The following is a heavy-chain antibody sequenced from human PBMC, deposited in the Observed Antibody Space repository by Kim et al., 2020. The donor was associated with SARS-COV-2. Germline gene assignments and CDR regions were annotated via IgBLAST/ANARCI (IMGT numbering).Heavy chain of an antibody. V-gene: IGHV4-31*03. D-gene: IGHD3-10*01. CDR1: GGSISSGGYY. Sequence: SETLSLTCTVSGGSISSGGYYWSWIRQHPGKGLEWIGYIYYSGSTYYNPSLKSRVTISVDTSKNQFSLKLSSVTAADTAVYYCARERVRRFMVRGSGRSTATAFDSWGQGTLVTVSS. CDR3: ARERVRRFMVRGSGRSTATAFDS. J-gene: IGHJ4*02. CDR2: IYYSGST.